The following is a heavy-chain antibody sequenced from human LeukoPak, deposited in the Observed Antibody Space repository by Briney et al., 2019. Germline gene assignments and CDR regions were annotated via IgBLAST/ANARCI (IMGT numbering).Heavy chain of an antibody. V-gene: IGHV1-18*01. CDR1: GYTFTSYG. CDR3: ARVAGSGSGYDYYYYMDV. CDR2: ISVHNDNT. J-gene: IGHJ6*03. Sequence: ASVKVSCKASGYTFTSYGISWVRQAPGQGLEWMGWISVHNDNTNYAQKVQGRVTMTTDTSTNTAYMELRSLRSDDTAVYYCARVAGSGSGYDYYYYMDVWGKGTTVTISS. D-gene: IGHD3-10*01.